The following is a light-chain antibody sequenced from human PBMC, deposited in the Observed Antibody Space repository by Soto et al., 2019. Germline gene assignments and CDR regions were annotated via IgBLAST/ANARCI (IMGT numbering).Light chain of an antibody. J-gene: IGKJ4*02. Sequence: DIQMTQSSSSLSASVGDRVTITCRAIQDIYNYLAWYQQKPGKVPTLLIYAASTLQSGVPSRFSGSGSGPDFTLTISSLQPEYVATSYCQKFSDNATFGGGTKVEI. CDR3: QKFSDNAT. CDR1: QDIYNY. CDR2: AAS. V-gene: IGKV1-27*01.